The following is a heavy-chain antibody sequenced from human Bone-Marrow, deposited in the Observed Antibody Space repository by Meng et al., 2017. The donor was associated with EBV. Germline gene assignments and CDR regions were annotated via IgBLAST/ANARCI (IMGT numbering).Heavy chain of an antibody. CDR2: INYSGRT. CDR1: GGSFSGYY. D-gene: IGHD6-19*01. Sequence: QGQPRQWGAGLWKPSETLSLPCAGYGGSFSGYYWSWIRQPPGKGLQWIGEINYSGRTNYNPSLKSRVTISVDTSKNQFSLKLSSVTAADTAVYYCARGRNIAVAGVYYFDYWGQGTLVTVSS. J-gene: IGHJ4*02. V-gene: IGHV4-34*01. CDR3: ARGRNIAVAGVYYFDY.